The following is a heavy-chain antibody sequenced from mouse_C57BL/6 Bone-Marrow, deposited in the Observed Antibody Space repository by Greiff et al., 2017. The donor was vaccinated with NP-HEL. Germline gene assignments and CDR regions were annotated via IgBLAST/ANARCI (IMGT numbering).Heavy chain of an antibody. V-gene: IGHV1-19*01. Sequence: VQLKQSGPVLVKPGASVKMSCKASGYTFTDYYMNWVKQSHGKSLEWIGVINPYNGGTSYNQKFKGKATLTVDKSSSTAYMELNSLTSEDSAVYYCARIRLPAWFAYWGQGTLVTVSA. CDR1: GYTFTDYY. J-gene: IGHJ3*01. CDR2: INPYNGGT. CDR3: ARIRLPAWFAY.